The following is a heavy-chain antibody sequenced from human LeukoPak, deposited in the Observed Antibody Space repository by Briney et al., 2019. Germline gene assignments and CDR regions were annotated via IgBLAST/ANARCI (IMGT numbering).Heavy chain of an antibody. CDR1: GGSISSSNW. CDR2: IYHSGST. CDR3: ARDRLGVGARSLGYFDY. D-gene: IGHD1-26*01. Sequence: PSGTLSLTCAVSGGSISSSNWWSWVRQPPGKGLEWIGEIYHSGSTNYNPSLKSRVTISVDKSKNQFSLKLSSVTAADTAVYYCARDRLGVGARSLGYFDYWGQGTLVTVSS. V-gene: IGHV4-4*02. J-gene: IGHJ4*02.